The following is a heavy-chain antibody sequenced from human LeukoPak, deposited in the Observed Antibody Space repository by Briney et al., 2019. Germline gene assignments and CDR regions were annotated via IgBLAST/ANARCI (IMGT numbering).Heavy chain of an antibody. V-gene: IGHV1-69-2*01. CDR1: GYSFTEYY. CDR2: IDPDDDET. J-gene: IGHJ5*02. CDR3: ARSPEAQAHFDT. Sequence: GATVKISCKASGYSFTEYYIQWMQQAPGKGPEWMGRIDPDDDETVYAGKFQGRVTMTTDTSRVTAYMELSSLRSDDTAVYYCARSPEAQAHFDTWGQGTLVTVS.